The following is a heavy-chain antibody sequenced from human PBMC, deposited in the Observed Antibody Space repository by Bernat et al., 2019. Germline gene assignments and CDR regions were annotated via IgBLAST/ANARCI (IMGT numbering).Heavy chain of an antibody. CDR2: MNPNSGNT. J-gene: IGHJ4*02. D-gene: IGHD3-3*01. CDR3: ARGQRDDFWSGYHFDY. CDR1: GYTFTSYD. V-gene: IGHV1-8*01. Sequence: QVQLVQSGAEVKKPGASVKVSCKASGYTFTSYDINWVRQATGQGLEWMGWMNPNSGNTGYAQKFQGRVTMTRNTSISTAYMELSSLRSEDTAVYYCARGQRDDFWSGYHFDYWGQGTLVTVSS.